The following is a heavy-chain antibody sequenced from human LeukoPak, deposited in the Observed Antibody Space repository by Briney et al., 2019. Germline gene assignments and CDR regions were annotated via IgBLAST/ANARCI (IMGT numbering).Heavy chain of an antibody. J-gene: IGHJ4*02. CDR2: ISAYNGNT. CDR3: AREGSRYDTPDY. Sequence: ASVKVSCKASGYTLTSYGISWVRQAPGQGLEWMGWISAYNGNTNYAQKLQGRVTMTTDTSTSTAYMELRSLRSDDTAVYCCAREGSRYDTPDYWGQGTLVTVSS. CDR1: GYTLTSYG. V-gene: IGHV1-18*01. D-gene: IGHD3-3*01.